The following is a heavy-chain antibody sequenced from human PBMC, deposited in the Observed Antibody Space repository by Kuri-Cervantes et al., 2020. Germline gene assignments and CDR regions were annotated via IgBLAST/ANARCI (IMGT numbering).Heavy chain of an antibody. CDR1: GFTFDDYA. CDR3: AKDLDYYDSSGYYIDY. D-gene: IGHD3-22*01. CDR2: ISWNSGSI. V-gene: IGHV3-9*03. J-gene: IGHJ4*02. Sequence: GGSLRLSCAASGFTFDDYAMHWVRQAPGKGLEWVSGISWNSGSIGYADSVKGRFTISRDNAKNSLYLQMNSLRAEDMALYYCAKDLDYYDSSGYYIDYWGQGTLVTVSS.